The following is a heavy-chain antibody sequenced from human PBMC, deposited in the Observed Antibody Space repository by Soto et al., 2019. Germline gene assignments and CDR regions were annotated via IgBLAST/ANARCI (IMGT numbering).Heavy chain of an antibody. CDR1: GGSVSDYD. CDR3: ASNIWTDDADRDGTLDI. D-gene: IGHD1-1*01. Sequence: QLQLEESGQGLVKPSYTLSLTCSVTGGSVSDYDWHLIRQHPGNGLEWIGKLSASGATIYSPPLKSLVPLLLDVSNIHLSLKITHVTAADAALYYCASNIWTDDADRDGTLDIWGQGTQVTGSS. CDR2: LSASGAT. V-gene: IGHV4-4*09. J-gene: IGHJ3*02.